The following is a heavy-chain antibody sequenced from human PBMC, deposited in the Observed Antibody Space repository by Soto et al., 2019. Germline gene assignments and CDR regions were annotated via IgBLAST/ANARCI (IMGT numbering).Heavy chain of an antibody. CDR1: GGSNRSSSYY. CDR3: ARHFTGIAVAGNGIYYFDN. D-gene: IGHD6-19*01. J-gene: IGHJ4*02. V-gene: IGHV4-39*01. Sequence: SETLSVTCTVSGGSNRSSSYYGAWVRHPTGKGLEWIGSIYYSGSTYYNPSLKSRVTISVDTSKNQFSLKLSSVTAADTAVYYCARHFTGIAVAGNGIYYFDNWGQGMLVTVS. CDR2: IYYSGST.